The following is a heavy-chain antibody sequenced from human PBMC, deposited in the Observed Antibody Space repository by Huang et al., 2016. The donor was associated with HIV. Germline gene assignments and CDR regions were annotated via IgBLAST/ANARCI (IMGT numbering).Heavy chain of an antibody. V-gene: IGHV3-30*02. J-gene: IGHJ4*02. Sequence: QVQLVESGGGVVQPGGSLRLFCAASGFTFSSYGMHWVRQAPGKGLEWVAFNRYDGSNKYYADSVKGRFTISRDNSKNTLYLQMNSLRAEDTAVYYCAKGWELRTIGYWGQGTLVTVSS. CDR1: GFTFSSYG. CDR2: NRYDGSNK. D-gene: IGHD1-26*01. CDR3: AKGWELRTIGY.